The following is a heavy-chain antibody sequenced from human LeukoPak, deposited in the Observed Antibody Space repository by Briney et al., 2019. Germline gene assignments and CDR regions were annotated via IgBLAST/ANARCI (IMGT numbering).Heavy chain of an antibody. CDR3: AKATPYSSGWYFDS. J-gene: IGHJ4*02. D-gene: IGHD6-19*01. V-gene: IGHV3-30*18. Sequence: GGSLRLSCAASGFTFSSYGMHWVRQAPGKGLEWVAVISYDGRNKYYADSVKGRFTISRDNSKNTLYLQMNSLRVEDTAVYYCAKATPYSSGWYFDSWGQGTLVTVSS. CDR2: ISYDGRNK. CDR1: GFTFSSYG.